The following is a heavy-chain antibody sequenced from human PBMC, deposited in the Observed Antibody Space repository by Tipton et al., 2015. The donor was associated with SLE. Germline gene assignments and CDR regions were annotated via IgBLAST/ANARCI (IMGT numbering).Heavy chain of an antibody. CDR1: GYSISSGYY. CDR3: ARFHIMVRGVDY. D-gene: IGHD3-10*01. J-gene: IGHJ4*02. Sequence: TLSLTCAVSGYSISSGYYWGWIRQPPGKGLEWIGSIYHSGSTYYNPSLKSRVTISVDTSKNQFSLKLSSVTAADTAVYYCARFHIMVRGVDYWGQGTLVTVSS. CDR2: IYHSGST. V-gene: IGHV4-38-2*01.